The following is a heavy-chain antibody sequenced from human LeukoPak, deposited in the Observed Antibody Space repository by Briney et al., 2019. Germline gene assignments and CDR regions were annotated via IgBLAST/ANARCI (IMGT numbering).Heavy chain of an antibody. J-gene: IGHJ4*02. CDR1: GGSFSGYY. D-gene: IGHD6-6*01. CDR2: INHSGST. CDR3: ARISTSSYYFDY. V-gene: IGHV4-34*01. Sequence: NPSETLSLTCAVYGGSFSGYYWSWIRQPPGKGLEWIGEINHSGSTNYYPSLKSRVTLSVDTSKNQFSLKLSSVTAADTAVYYCARISTSSYYFDYWGQGTLVTVSS.